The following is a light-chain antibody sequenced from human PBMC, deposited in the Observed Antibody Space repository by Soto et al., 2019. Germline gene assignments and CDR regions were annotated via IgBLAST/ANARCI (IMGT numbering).Light chain of an antibody. CDR1: QSVSSN. CDR3: QQYNNWPPWT. CDR2: GTS. Sequence: EIGMTQSPVTMSVSPGERATLSCRASQSVSSNLAWYQKKPCQAPRLLIYGTSTKATGIPARFSGSGSGTEFTLTISSLQSEDCAVYYCQQYNNWPPWTFGQGTKVAIK. J-gene: IGKJ1*01. V-gene: IGKV3-15*01.